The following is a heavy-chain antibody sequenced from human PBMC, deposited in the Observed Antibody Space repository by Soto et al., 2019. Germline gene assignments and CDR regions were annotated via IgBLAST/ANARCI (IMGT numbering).Heavy chain of an antibody. CDR2: INHSGST. Sequence: PSETLSLTCAVYGGSFSGYYWSWIRQPPGKGLEWIGEINHSGSTNYNPSLKSRVTISVDTSKNQFSLKLSSVTAADTAVYYCARGILSIAVAGTEWFDPWGQGTLVTVSS. CDR1: GGSFSGYY. D-gene: IGHD6-19*01. V-gene: IGHV4-34*01. J-gene: IGHJ5*02. CDR3: ARGILSIAVAGTEWFDP.